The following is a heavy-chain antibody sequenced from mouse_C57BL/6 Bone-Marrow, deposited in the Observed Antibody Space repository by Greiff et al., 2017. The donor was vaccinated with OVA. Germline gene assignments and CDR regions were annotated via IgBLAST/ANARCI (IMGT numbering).Heavy chain of an antibody. CDR1: GYTFTDHY. CDR2: IYPGSGNT. V-gene: IGHV1-76*01. CDR3: AGDDGYCFEY. Sequence: QVQLQQSGAEVVRPGASVKLSCKASGYTFTDHYINWVKQRPGQGLEWIARIYPGSGNTYYNEKFKGKATLTAEKSSSTAYMQLSSLTSEDSAVYVCAGDDGYCFEYWGQGNTLTVSS. D-gene: IGHD2-3*01. J-gene: IGHJ2*01.